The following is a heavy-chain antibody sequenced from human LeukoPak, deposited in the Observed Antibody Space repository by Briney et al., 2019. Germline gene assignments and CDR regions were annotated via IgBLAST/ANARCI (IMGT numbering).Heavy chain of an antibody. J-gene: IGHJ4*02. V-gene: IGHV4-38-2*02. Sequence: SETLSLTCTVSGYSINSGYYWGWIRQPPGKGLEWIGSIYHSGSTYYNPSLKSRVTISVDTSKNQFSLKLSSVTAADTAVYYCARVLKGRAPFDYWDQGTLVTVSS. CDR1: GYSINSGYY. CDR3: ARVLKGRAPFDY. CDR2: IYHSGST.